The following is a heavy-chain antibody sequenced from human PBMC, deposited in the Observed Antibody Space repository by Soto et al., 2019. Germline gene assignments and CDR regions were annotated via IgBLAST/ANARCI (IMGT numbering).Heavy chain of an antibody. Sequence: GGSLRLSCAASGFTFSSYGMHWVRQAPGKGLEWVAVISYDGSNKYYADSVKGRFTISRDNSKNTLYLQMNSLRAEDTAVYYCAKDGHNWNDSNFDYWGQGTLVTVSS. D-gene: IGHD1-1*01. V-gene: IGHV3-30*18. CDR3: AKDGHNWNDSNFDY. J-gene: IGHJ4*02. CDR2: ISYDGSNK. CDR1: GFTFSSYG.